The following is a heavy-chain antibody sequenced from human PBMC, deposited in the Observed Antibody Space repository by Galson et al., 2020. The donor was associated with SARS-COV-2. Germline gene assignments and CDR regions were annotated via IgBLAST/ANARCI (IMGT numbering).Heavy chain of an antibody. CDR2: IWYDGSNK. Sequence: QLGESLKISCAASGFTFSSYGMHWVRQAPGKGLEWVAVIWYDGSNKYYADSVKGRFTISRDNSKNTLYLQMNSLRAEDTAVYYCAKGLGWELWNWGQGTLVTVSA. CDR1: GFTFSSYG. CDR3: AKGLGWELWN. V-gene: IGHV3-33*06. J-gene: IGHJ4*02. D-gene: IGHD1-26*01.